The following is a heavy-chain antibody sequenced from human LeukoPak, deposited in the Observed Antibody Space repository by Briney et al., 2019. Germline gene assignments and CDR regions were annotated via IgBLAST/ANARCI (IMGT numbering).Heavy chain of an antibody. Sequence: GGSLRPSCAASGFTFSSYWMNWVRQAPGEGLEWVANIKQDGSVKNYVDSVKGRFTISRDNAKNSLFLQMNSLRAEDTAVYYCARDPSGSPVFDPWGQGTLVTVSS. V-gene: IGHV3-7*01. J-gene: IGHJ5*02. CDR2: IKQDGSVK. CDR3: ARDPSGSPVFDP. CDR1: GFTFSSYW. D-gene: IGHD3-10*01.